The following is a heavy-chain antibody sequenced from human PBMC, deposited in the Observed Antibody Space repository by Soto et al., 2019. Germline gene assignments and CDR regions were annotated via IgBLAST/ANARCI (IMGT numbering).Heavy chain of an antibody. CDR3: ARHRGIAAAGTKVSDWFDP. D-gene: IGHD6-13*01. CDR2: IYYSGST. V-gene: IGHV4-39*01. J-gene: IGHJ5*02. Sequence: SETLSLTCTVSGGSISSSSYYWGWIRQPPGKGLEWIGSIYYSGSTYYNPSLKSRVTISVDTSKNQFSLKLSSVTAADTAVYYCARHRGIAAAGTKVSDWFDPWGQGTLVTVSS. CDR1: GGSISSSSYY.